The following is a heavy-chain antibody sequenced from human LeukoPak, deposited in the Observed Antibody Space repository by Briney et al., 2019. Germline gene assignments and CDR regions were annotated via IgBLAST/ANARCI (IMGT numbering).Heavy chain of an antibody. CDR3: ARESGGVYSSSPDALDI. V-gene: IGHV4-38-2*02. CDR2: IYHSGSN. J-gene: IGHJ3*02. Sequence: PSETLSLTCTVSGYSIRSGYFWGWLRQPPGKGMEWIGSIYHSGSNYYNPSLKSRVTISVDTSKNQFSLKLSSVTAADTAVYYCARESGGVYSSSPDALDIWGQGTMVTVSS. CDR1: GYSIRSGYF. D-gene: IGHD6-6*01.